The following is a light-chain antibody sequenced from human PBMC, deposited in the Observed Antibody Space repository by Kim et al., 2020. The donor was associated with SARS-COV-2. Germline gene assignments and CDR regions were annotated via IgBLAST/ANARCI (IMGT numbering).Light chain of an antibody. CDR3: QQLNVYPPWT. CDR2: AAS. CDR1: QGISSY. V-gene: IGKV1-9*01. Sequence: DIQLTQSPSFLSASVGDRVTITCRVSQGISSYLAWYQQKPGKAPKLLIYAASTLQSGVPSRFSGSGSGTEFTLTISSLQPEDFATYYCQQLNVYPPWTFGQGTKVDIK. J-gene: IGKJ1*01.